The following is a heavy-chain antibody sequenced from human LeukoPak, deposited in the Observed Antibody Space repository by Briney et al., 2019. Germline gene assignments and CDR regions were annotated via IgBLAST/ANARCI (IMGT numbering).Heavy chain of an antibody. D-gene: IGHD4-17*01. CDR1: GFTLSGYE. Sequence: GGSLRLSCADSGFTLSGYEMNWVRRAPGKGLEWVSYISTRGSIIYYADSVKGRFTVSRDNAKNSLYLQMNSLRAEDTAVYYCARVDYANPWRRGQGTLVSVSS. V-gene: IGHV3-48*03. J-gene: IGHJ4*02. CDR2: ISTRGSII. CDR3: ARVDYANPWR.